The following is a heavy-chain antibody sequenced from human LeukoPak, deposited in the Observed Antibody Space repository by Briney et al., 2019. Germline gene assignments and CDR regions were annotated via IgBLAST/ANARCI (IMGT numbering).Heavy chain of an antibody. D-gene: IGHD5-12*01. CDR2: IYHSGST. CDR1: GYSISSGYY. J-gene: IGHJ6*03. Sequence: KPSETLSLTCSVSGYSISSGYYWGWIRQPPGKGLEWIGIIYHSGSTYYNPSLKSRVTLSVDTSKNQFSLKVTSVTAADTAVYYCARVDWLRDYYYYMDVWGKGTTVTVSS. CDR3: ARVDWLRDYYYYMDV. V-gene: IGHV4-38-2*02.